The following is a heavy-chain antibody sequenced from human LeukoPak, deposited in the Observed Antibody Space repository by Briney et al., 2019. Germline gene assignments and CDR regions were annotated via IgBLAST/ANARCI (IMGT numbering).Heavy chain of an antibody. V-gene: IGHV3-48*02. CDR1: GFTFSSYG. D-gene: IGHD6-19*01. CDR3: ASRRARAVAFDI. Sequence: GRSLRLSCAASGFTFSSYGMHWVRQAPGKGLEWVSYISSSSSTIYYADSVKGRFTISRDNAKNSLYLQMNSLRDEDTAVYYCASRRARAVAFDIWGQGTMVTVSS. CDR2: ISSSSSTI. J-gene: IGHJ3*02.